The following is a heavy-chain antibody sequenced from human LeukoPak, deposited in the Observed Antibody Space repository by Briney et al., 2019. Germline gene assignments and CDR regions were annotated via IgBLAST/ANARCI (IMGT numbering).Heavy chain of an antibody. Sequence: SVKVSCKASGGTFSSYAISWVRQAPGQGLEWMGRIIPIFGTANYAQKFQGRVTITTDESTSTAYMELSSLRSEDTAVYYCAREGGVGPTAPPDYYSYQMDVWGKGTTVTVSS. D-gene: IGHD1-26*01. CDR3: AREGGVGPTAPPDYYSYQMDV. CDR1: GGTFSSYA. J-gene: IGHJ6*03. V-gene: IGHV1-69*05. CDR2: IIPIFGTA.